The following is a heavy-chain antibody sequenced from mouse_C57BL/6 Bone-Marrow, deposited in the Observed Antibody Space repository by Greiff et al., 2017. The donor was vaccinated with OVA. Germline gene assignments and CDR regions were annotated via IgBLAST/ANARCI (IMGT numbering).Heavy chain of an antibody. D-gene: IGHD1-1*01. Sequence: EVQLQESGAELVRPGASVKLSCTASGFNIKDDYMHWVKQRPEQGLEWIGLIDPENGDTEYASKFQGKATITADTSSNTAYLQLSSLTSEDTAVYYCTTWDTTVVGGFDYWGQGTTLTVSS. CDR2: IDPENGDT. CDR3: TTWDTTVVGGFDY. CDR1: GFNIKDDY. V-gene: IGHV14-4*01. J-gene: IGHJ2*01.